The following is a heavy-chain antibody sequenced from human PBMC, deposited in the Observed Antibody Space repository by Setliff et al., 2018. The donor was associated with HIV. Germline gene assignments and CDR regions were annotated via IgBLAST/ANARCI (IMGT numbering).Heavy chain of an antibody. J-gene: IGHJ4*02. V-gene: IGHV4-31*03. CDR1: GGSVSSGSYY. Sequence: TLSLTCTVSGGSVSSGSYYWSWIRQHPWEGLEWIGYIYYSGSTSYSPSLKSRITISVHTSKNQFSLHLSSVTAADMAVYYCTRADYGGPFDYWGQETLVTVSS. CDR2: IYYSGST. D-gene: IGHD4-17*01. CDR3: TRADYGGPFDY.